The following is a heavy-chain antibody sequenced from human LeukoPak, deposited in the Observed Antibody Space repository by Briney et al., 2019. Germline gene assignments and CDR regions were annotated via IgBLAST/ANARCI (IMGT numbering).Heavy chain of an antibody. CDR2: ISSSSSTI. Sequence: GGSLRLSCAASGFTFSSYSMNWVRQAPGKGLEWVSYISSSSSTIHYADSVKGRFTISRDNAKNSLYLQMNSLRAEDTAVYYCARALEDYYYYYMDVWGKGTTVTVSS. V-gene: IGHV3-48*01. J-gene: IGHJ6*03. CDR1: GFTFSSYS. CDR3: ARALEDYYYYYMDV. D-gene: IGHD5-24*01.